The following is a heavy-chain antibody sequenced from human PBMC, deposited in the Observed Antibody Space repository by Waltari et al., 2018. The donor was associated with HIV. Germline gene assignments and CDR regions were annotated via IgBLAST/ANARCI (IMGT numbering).Heavy chain of an antibody. Sequence: QLQLQESGPGLVKPSETLSLTCSVSGGSIRSSSYYWGWIRQYPGKGLEWIGNIYYSGSTYYSTYYSPSLKSRVTISGDTSKSQFSLKLNSVTAADTAVYYCARRLYGNSGNYFDYWGQGIQVTVSS. D-gene: IGHD2-8*01. J-gene: IGHJ4*02. CDR2: IYYSGST. V-gene: IGHV4-39*01. CDR1: GGSIRSSSYY. CDR3: ARRLYGNSGNYFDY.